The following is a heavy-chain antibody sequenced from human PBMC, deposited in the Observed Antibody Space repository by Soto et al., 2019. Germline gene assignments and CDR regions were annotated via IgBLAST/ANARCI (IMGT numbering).Heavy chain of an antibody. J-gene: IGHJ6*02. Sequence: SETLSLTCAVSGGSISSGGYSWSWIRQPPGKGLEWIGYIYHSGSTNYNPSLKSRVTISVDKSKNQFSLKLSSVTAADTAVYYCARGVSSGYFFGLSPDVWGQGTTVTVSS. CDR1: GGSISSGGYS. CDR2: IYHSGST. D-gene: IGHD6-19*01. CDR3: ARGVSSGYFFGLSPDV. V-gene: IGHV4-30-2*01.